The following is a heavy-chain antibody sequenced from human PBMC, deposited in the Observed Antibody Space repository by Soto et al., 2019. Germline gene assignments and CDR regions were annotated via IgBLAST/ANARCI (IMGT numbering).Heavy chain of an antibody. CDR1: GFSLTSHHMG. D-gene: IGHD4-17*01. CDR3: AHAGDYDLLSFDH. CDR2: IYWDDVE. Sequence: QITLRESGPALVRPAQTLTLTCTFSGFSLTSHHMGVAWIRQPPGKAMEWLALIYWDDVERFNPSLKDRLATSKDTSKNQVVLTMTNMGPLDTATYFCAHAGDYDLLSFDHWGPGTLVTVSS. J-gene: IGHJ4*02. V-gene: IGHV2-5*02.